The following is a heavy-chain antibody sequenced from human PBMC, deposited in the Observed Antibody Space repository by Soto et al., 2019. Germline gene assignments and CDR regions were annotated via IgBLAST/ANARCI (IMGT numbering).Heavy chain of an antibody. Sequence: EVQLVESGGGLVQPGGSLRLPGAASGFTFSTYWRTWVRQPPGKGLEWVASINQDGSERYYVDSVRGRFTISRDNAKNSLYLQMNSLRAEDTAVYYCVCGGNFFVYWGQGTLVTVSP. CDR3: VCGGNFFVY. CDR2: INQDGSER. V-gene: IGHV3-7*01. D-gene: IGHD3-16*01. J-gene: IGHJ4*02. CDR1: GFTFSTYW.